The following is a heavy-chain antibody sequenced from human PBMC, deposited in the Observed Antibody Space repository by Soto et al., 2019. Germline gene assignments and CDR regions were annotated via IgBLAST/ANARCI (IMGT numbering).Heavy chain of an antibody. CDR3: AKVLAYCGGDCALTDAFDI. V-gene: IGHV3-23*01. Sequence: EVQLLESGGGLVQPGGSLRLSCAASGFTFSSYAMSWVRQAPGKGLEWVSAISGSGGSTYYADSVKGRFTISRDNSKNTLYLQMNSLRAEDTAVYYCAKVLAYCGGDCALTDAFDIWGQGTMVTVSS. J-gene: IGHJ3*02. CDR1: GFTFSSYA. CDR2: ISGSGGST. D-gene: IGHD2-21*02.